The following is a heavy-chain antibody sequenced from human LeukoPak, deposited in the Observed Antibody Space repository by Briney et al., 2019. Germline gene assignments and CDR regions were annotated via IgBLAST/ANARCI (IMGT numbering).Heavy chain of an antibody. CDR1: GFTFSSYT. V-gene: IGHV3-30-3*01. CDR2: ISFDGSNK. D-gene: IGHD3-16*01. CDR3: AREELGSSLGFDP. J-gene: IGHJ5*02. Sequence: PGGSLRLSCAASGFTFSSYTIHWVRQPPGKELKWVAVISFDGSNKYYADSVKGRFTISRDNSKNTLYLQMNSLRAEDTAVHYCAREELGSSLGFDPWGQGTLDTVSS.